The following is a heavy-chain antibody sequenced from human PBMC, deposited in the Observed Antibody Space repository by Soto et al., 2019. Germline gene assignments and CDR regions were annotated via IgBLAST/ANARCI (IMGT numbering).Heavy chain of an antibody. V-gene: IGHV1-2*02. Sequence: QVQLVQSGAAMKKPGASVKVSCKASGYTFTGYYIHWVRQAPGQGLEWMGWINPNTGDTKYAQKFQGGVTMTRDTSINTAYMELSSLTSDDAAVYYCARDDTVIRGVQPAFDPWGQGTLVTVSS. CDR1: GYTFTGYY. J-gene: IGHJ5*02. CDR2: INPNTGDT. CDR3: ARDDTVIRGVQPAFDP. D-gene: IGHD3-10*01.